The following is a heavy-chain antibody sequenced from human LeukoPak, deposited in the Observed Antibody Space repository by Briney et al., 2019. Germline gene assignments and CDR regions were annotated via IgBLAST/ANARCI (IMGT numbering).Heavy chain of an antibody. J-gene: IGHJ6*02. D-gene: IGHD6-19*01. CDR3: ARGPGRDGRNSSGWCDYYYGMDV. CDR2: ISAYNGNT. CDR1: GYTFTSYG. V-gene: IGHV1-18*01. Sequence: GASVKVSCKASGYTFTSYGISWVRQAPGQGLEWMGWISAYNGNTNYAQKLQGRVTMTTDTSTSTAYMELRSLRSDDTAVYYCARGPGRDGRNSSGWCDYYYGMDVWGQGTTVTVSS.